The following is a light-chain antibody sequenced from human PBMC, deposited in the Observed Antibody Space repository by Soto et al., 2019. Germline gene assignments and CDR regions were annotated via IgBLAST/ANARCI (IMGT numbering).Light chain of an antibody. V-gene: IGKV3-20*01. J-gene: IGKJ2*01. CDR2: AAS. CDR1: QSVSSSY. CDR3: QQYGNSVYT. Sequence: EIVLTQSPGTLSLSPGERATLSCRASQSVSSSYLAWYQQKPGQTPRLLIHAASSRATGIPDRFSGSGCGTDFPLTISRLEPADFAVYYCQQYGNSVYTFGQGTKLEIK.